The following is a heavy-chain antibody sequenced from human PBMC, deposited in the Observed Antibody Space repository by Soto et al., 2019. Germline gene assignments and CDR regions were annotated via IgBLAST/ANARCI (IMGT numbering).Heavy chain of an antibody. CDR3: SRVGAAAGTH. CDR2: IWCDGSNK. D-gene: IGHD6-13*01. V-gene: IGHV3-33*01. CDR1: GFTFSSYG. J-gene: IGHJ4*02. Sequence: QVQLVESGGGVVQPGRSLRLSCAASGFTFSSYGMHWVRQAPGKGLEWVAVIWCDGSNKYYADSVKGRFTISRDNSKHTLYLQMNRLRAEDTAVYYCSRVGAAAGTHWGQGTLVPVSS.